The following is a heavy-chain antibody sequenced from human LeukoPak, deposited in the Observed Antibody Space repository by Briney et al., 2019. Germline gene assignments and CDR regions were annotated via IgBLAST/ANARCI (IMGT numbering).Heavy chain of an antibody. V-gene: IGHV3-21*01. CDR1: GFTFSSYS. Sequence: GGSLRLSCAASGFTFSSYSMNWVRQAPGKGLEWVSSISSSSSYIYYADSVKGRFTISRDNAKNSLYLQMNSLRAEDTAVYYCARDGFSGSVVVVVADPPFDYWGQGTLVTVSS. CDR2: ISSSSSYI. CDR3: ARDGFSGSVVVVVADPPFDY. J-gene: IGHJ4*02. D-gene: IGHD2-15*01.